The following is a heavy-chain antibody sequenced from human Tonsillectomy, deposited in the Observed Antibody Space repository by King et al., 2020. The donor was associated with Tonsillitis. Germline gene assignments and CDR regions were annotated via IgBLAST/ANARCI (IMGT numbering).Heavy chain of an antibody. CDR2: ITSTSTYI. V-gene: IGHV3-21*01. Sequence: QLVQSGGGLVKPGGSLRLSCAASGFSFSSYTMNWVRQAPGKGLEWVSSITSTSTYIYYADSVKGRFTISRDNAKNSLYLQMNSLRAEDTAVYYCATMTTVTDVDYWGQGTLVTVSS. CDR1: GFSFSSYT. D-gene: IGHD4-11*01. CDR3: ATMTTVTDVDY. J-gene: IGHJ4*02.